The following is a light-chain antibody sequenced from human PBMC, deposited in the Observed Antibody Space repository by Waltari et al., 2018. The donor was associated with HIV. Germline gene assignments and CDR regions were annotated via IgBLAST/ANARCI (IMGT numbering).Light chain of an antibody. CDR1: RTHVGGYNY. V-gene: IGLV2-14*03. CDR2: DVS. J-gene: IGLJ1*01. CDR3: SSYTSSNTLPYV. Sequence: QSALTQPAPVSGSPGQSITISCTGTRTHVGGYNYVPWYQQHPGKAPKLMIYDVSNRPSGVSNRFSGSKSGNTASLTISGLQAEDEADYYCSSYTSSNTLPYVFGTGTKVTVL.